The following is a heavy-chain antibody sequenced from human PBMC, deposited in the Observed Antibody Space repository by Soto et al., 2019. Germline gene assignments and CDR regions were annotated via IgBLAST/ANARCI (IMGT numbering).Heavy chain of an antibody. CDR3: TTTYYDFWSGSLPRFDY. Sequence: GGSLRLSCAASGFTFSSYGMHWVRQAPGKGLEWVAVISYDGSNKYYADSVKGRFTISRDNSKNTLYLQMNSLRAEDTAVYYCTTTYYDFWSGSLPRFDYWGQGTLVTVSS. D-gene: IGHD3-3*01. CDR1: GFTFSSYG. V-gene: IGHV3-30*03. J-gene: IGHJ4*02. CDR2: ISYDGSNK.